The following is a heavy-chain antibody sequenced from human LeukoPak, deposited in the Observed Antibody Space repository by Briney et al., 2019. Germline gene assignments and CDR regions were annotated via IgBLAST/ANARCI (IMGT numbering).Heavy chain of an antibody. CDR2: IAYDGSNT. CDR1: GFTFSSYA. V-gene: IGHV3-30*07. CDR3: AKSGGFSSSVNFDY. Sequence: GGSLRLSCAASGFTFSSYAMHWVRQAPGKGLEWVAVIAYDGSNTYYADSVKGRFTISRDNSKNTLYLQMNSLRAEDTAVYYCAKSGGFSSSVNFDYWGQGTLVTVSS. J-gene: IGHJ4*02. D-gene: IGHD6-13*01.